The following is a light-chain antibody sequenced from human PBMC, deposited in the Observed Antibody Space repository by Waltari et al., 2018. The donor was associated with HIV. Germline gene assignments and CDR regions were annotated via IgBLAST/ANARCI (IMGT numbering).Light chain of an antibody. CDR1: SSDAGDDNY. V-gene: IGLV2-8*01. CDR3: SSYAGSSTWV. J-gene: IGLJ3*02. CDR2: EVS. Sequence: QSALTQPPSASGSPGQSVTISCTGISSDAGDDNYVSWYQQSPGKAPKLIIYEVSKRPSGVPERFSGSKSGNTASLTVSGLQADDEADYYCSSYAGSSTWVFGGGTKLTVL.